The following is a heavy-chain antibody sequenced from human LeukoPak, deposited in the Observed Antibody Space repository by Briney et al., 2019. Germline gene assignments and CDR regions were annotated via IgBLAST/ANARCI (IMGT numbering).Heavy chain of an antibody. CDR3: ARDQGYSYGSPFDY. J-gene: IGHJ4*02. D-gene: IGHD5-18*01. V-gene: IGHV4-61*01. CDR2: IYYSGST. CDR1: GGSISSSSYY. Sequence: SETLSLTCTVSGGSISSSSYYWGWIRQPPGKGLEWIGYIYYSGSTNYNPSLKSRVTISVDTSKNQFSLKLSSVTAADTAVYYCARDQGYSYGSPFDYWGQGTLVTVSS.